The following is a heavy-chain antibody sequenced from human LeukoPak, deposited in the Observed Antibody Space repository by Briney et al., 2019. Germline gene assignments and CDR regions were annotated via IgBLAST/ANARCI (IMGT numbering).Heavy chain of an antibody. CDR3: ARHGLGYYGSGSQKTGLIGWFDP. V-gene: IGHV5-51*01. Sequence: GEYLKISCKGSGYSFTSYWIGWVRQMPGKGLEWMGIIYPGDSDTRYSPSFQGQVTISADKSTSTAYLQWSSLKASDTAMYYCARHGLGYYGSGSQKTGLIGWFDPWGQGTLVTVSS. J-gene: IGHJ5*02. D-gene: IGHD3-10*01. CDR1: GYSFTSYW. CDR2: IYPGDSDT.